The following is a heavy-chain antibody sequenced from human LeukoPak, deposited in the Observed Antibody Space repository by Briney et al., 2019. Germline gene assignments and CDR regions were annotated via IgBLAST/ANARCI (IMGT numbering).Heavy chain of an antibody. Sequence: PGGSLRLSCAASGFTFSSYGMHWVSQAPGKGLEWVALIGYDGTNEYYAGSVKGRFTISRDNSKNTLYLQMKSLRAEDTAVYYCESLFSGIAAAGNYYYYYGMDVWGQGTTVTVSS. J-gene: IGHJ6*02. CDR1: GFTFSSYG. CDR3: ESLFSGIAAAGNYYYYYGMDV. D-gene: IGHD6-13*01. CDR2: IGYDGTNE. V-gene: IGHV3-33*01.